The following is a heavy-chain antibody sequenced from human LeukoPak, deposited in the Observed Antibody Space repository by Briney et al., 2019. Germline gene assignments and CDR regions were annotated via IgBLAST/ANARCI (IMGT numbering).Heavy chain of an antibody. D-gene: IGHD1-26*01. J-gene: IGHJ4*02. CDR3: ARHVRGAQEPFDY. CDR2: IYYSGST. CDR1: GGSISSSSYY. Sequence: SETLSLTCTVSGGSISSSSYYWGWIRQPPGKGLEWIGSIYYSGSTYYNPSLKSRVTISVDTSKNQFSLKLSSVTAADTAVYYCARHVRGAQEPFDYWGQGTLVTVSS. V-gene: IGHV4-39*07.